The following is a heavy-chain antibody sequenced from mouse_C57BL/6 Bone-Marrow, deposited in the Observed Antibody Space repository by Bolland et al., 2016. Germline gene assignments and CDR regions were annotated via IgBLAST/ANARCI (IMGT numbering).Heavy chain of an antibody. D-gene: IGHD1-1*01. CDR2: IYPRSGNT. V-gene: IGHV1-81*01. CDR3: ARRYYGRSTY. Sequence: EIYPRSGNTYYNEKFKGKATLTADKSSSTAYMELRSLTSEDSAVYCCARRYYGRSTYWGQGTLV. J-gene: IGHJ3*01.